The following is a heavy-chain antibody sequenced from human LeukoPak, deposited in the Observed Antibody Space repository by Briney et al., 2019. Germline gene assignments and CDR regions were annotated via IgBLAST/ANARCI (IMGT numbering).Heavy chain of an antibody. D-gene: IGHD5-12*01. CDR3: ARDRSGFYSVDY. J-gene: IGHJ4*02. CDR2: LSNDGNSY. V-gene: IGHV3-30*03. CDR1: GFTFGSYG. Sequence: GGSLRLSCAASGFTFGSYGMHWVRQAPGKGLEWVALLSNDGNSYAYADSVKGRFTLSGDKSKTTLYLQMNSLRAEDTAVYYCARDRSGFYSVDYWGQGTLVTVSS.